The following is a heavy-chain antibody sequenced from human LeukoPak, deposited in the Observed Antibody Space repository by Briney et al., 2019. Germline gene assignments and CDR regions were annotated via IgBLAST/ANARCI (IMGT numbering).Heavy chain of an antibody. CDR1: GFTFRSYS. J-gene: IGHJ3*02. Sequence: PGGSLRLSCAASGFTFRSYSMHWVRQAPGKGLEWVSYISSTSSTIYYADSVKGRFTISRDNAKNSLYLQMNSLRDEDTAVYYCARAAPYYYDSSGYSAFDSWGQGTMVTASS. CDR2: ISSTSSTI. CDR3: ARAAPYYYDSSGYSAFDS. D-gene: IGHD3-22*01. V-gene: IGHV3-48*02.